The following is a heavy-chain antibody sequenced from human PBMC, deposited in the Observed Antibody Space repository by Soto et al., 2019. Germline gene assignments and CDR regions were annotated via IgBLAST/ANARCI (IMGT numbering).Heavy chain of an antibody. CDR3: ARDTRGYSYDMMGWYYFDY. CDR2: IYHSGST. Sequence: SETLSLTCAVSGYSISSGYYWGWIRQPPGKGLEWIGSIYHSGSTYYNPSLKSRVTMTTDTSTSTAYMELRSLRSDDTAVYYCARDTRGYSYDMMGWYYFDYWGQGTLVTVSS. J-gene: IGHJ4*02. CDR1: GYSISSGYY. V-gene: IGHV4-38-2*02. D-gene: IGHD5-18*01.